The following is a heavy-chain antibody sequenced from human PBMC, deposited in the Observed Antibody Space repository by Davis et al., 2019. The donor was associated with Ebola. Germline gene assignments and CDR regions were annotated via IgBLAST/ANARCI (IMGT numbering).Heavy chain of an antibody. CDR1: GGSISSSSYF. CDR3: TRGEKSEGYPEPYDY. D-gene: IGHD3-16*01. Sequence: SETLSLTCTISGGSISSSSYFWGWIRQSPVKGLEWIGSIYYSGSTNYNPSPKSRVTISVDTSRNQFSLKLSYVTATDTAVYYYTRGEKSEGYPEPYDYWGQGTLVTVSS. J-gene: IGHJ4*02. V-gene: IGHV4-39*07. CDR2: IYYSGST.